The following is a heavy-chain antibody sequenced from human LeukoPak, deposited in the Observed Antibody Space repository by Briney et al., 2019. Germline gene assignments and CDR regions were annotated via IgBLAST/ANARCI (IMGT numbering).Heavy chain of an antibody. CDR1: GFTFSNAW. V-gene: IGHV3-21*01. CDR2: ISSSSSYI. CDR3: AREPYDSSGYHFDY. D-gene: IGHD3-22*01. J-gene: IGHJ4*02. Sequence: GGSLRLSCAASGFTFSNAWMNWVRQAPGKGLEWVSSISSSSSYIYYADSVKGRFTISRDNAKNSLYLQMNSLRAEDTAVYYCAREPYDSSGYHFDYWGQGTLVTVSS.